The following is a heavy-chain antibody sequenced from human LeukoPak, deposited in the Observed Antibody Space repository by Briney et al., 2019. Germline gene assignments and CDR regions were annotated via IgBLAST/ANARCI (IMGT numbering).Heavy chain of an antibody. Sequence: SETLSLTCTVSGGSISSYYWSWIRQPPGKGLESIGYIYYSGSTNYNPSLKSRVTISVDTSKNQFSLKLSSVTAADTAVYYCARDRSGWYGGVDYWGQGTLVTVSS. CDR3: ARDRSGWYGGVDY. CDR1: GGSISSYY. J-gene: IGHJ4*02. D-gene: IGHD6-19*01. CDR2: IYYSGST. V-gene: IGHV4-59*01.